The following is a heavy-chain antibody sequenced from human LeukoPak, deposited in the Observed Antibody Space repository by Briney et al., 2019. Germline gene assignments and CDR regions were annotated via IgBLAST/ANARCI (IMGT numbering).Heavy chain of an antibody. CDR1: SGSISSYY. J-gene: IGHJ4*02. CDR2: IYYSGST. CDR3: ARVSPIYGSSVY. Sequence: PSETLSLTCTVSSGSISSYYWSWIRQPPGKGREWIGYIYYSGSTNYNASLKSRVTISVDTSKNQFSLKLSSVTAADTAVYYCARVSPIYGSSVYWGQGTLVTVSS. D-gene: IGHD3-10*01. V-gene: IGHV4-59*01.